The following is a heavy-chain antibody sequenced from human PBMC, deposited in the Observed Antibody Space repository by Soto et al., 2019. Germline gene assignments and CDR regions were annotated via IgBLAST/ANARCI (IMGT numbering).Heavy chain of an antibody. V-gene: IGHV3-33*01. CDR2: IWYDGSNK. CDR3: ARAPGIAVAGTWNYYFDY. D-gene: IGHD6-19*01. CDR1: GFTFSSYG. J-gene: IGHJ4*02. Sequence: GGSLRLSCAASGFTFSSYGMHWVRQAPGKGLERVAVIWYDGSNKYYADSVKGRFTISRDNSKNTLYLQMNSLRAEDTAVYYCARAPGIAVAGTWNYYFDYWGQGTLVTVSS.